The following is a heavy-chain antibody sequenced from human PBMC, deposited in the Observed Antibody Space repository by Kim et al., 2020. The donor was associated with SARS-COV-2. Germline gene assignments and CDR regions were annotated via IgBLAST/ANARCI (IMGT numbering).Heavy chain of an antibody. CDR3: AKGFGELFSYYGMDV. D-gene: IGHD3-10*01. J-gene: IGHJ6*02. CDR2: ISYDGSNK. V-gene: IGHV3-30*18. CDR1: GFTFSSYG. Sequence: GGSLRLSCAASGFTFSSYGMHWVRQAPGKGLEWVAVISYDGSNKYYADSVKGRFTISRDNSKNTLYLQMNSLRAEDTAVYYCAKGFGELFSYYGMDVWGQGTTVTVSS.